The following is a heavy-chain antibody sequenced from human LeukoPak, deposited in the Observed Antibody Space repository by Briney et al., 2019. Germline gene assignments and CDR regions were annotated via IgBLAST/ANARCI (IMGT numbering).Heavy chain of an antibody. CDR2: IKQDGSEK. CDR3: AKDSSSSWYGYFQH. V-gene: IGHV3-7*01. D-gene: IGHD6-13*01. CDR1: GFTFSSYW. Sequence: PGGSLRLSCAASGFTFSSYWMSWVRQAPGKGLEWVANIKQDGSEKYYVDSVKGRFTISRDNSKNTLYLQMNSLRAEDTAVYYCAKDSSSSWYGYFQHWGQGTLVTVSS. J-gene: IGHJ1*01.